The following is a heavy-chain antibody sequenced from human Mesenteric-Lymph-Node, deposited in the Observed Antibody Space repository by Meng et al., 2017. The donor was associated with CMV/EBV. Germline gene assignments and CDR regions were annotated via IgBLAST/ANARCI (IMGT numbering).Heavy chain of an antibody. J-gene: IGHJ4*02. V-gene: IGHV3-7*01. CDR3: ARDLWAFHFSGAGSPPGFDY. CDR2: INQDGSEK. CDR1: GFTFTSHD. D-gene: IGHD3-10*01. Sequence: GESLKISCAASGFTFTSHDMNWVRQAPGKGLEWVANINQDGSEKSYVDSVKGRFTISRDNVKNSLYLQMNSLRAEDTAVYYCARDLWAFHFSGAGSPPGFDYWGQGTLVTVSS.